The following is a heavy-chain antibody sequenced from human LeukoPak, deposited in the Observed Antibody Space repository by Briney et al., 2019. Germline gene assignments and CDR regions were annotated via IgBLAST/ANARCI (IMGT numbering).Heavy chain of an antibody. J-gene: IGHJ4*02. CDR3: TGNYYGSGSYADFDY. CDR1: GFTFSGSA. Sequence: GGSLRLSCAASGFTFSGSAIHWVRQASGKVLEWVGRVRSKTHTYATAYAASVKGRFTLSGDDSKNTAYLQMNSLKTEDTAVYYCTGNYYGSGSYADFDYWGQGTLVTVSS. D-gene: IGHD3-10*01. CDR2: VRSKTHTYAT. V-gene: IGHV3-73*01.